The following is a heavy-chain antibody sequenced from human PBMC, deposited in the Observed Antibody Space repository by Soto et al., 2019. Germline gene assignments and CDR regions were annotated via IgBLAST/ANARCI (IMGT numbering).Heavy chain of an antibody. CDR2: IKEDGSEK. J-gene: IGHJ4*02. CDR1: GFTFSSYW. D-gene: IGHD6-19*01. Sequence: GGSLRLSCAASGFTFSSYWMSWVRQAPGKGLEWVANIKEDGSEKYYVDSVQGRFTISRDNAKNSLFLQMSSLRAEDTALYYCARLAVSGTRDYWGQGTLVTVSS. CDR3: ARLAVSGTRDY. V-gene: IGHV3-7*01.